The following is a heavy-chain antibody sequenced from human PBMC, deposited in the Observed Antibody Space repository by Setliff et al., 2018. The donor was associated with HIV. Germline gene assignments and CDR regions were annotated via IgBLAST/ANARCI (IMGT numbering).Heavy chain of an antibody. V-gene: IGHV3-73*01. CDR1: GFTFSGSP. CDR3: TRPQYIYDNSGSDN. D-gene: IGHD3-22*01. CDR2: IKTEAEGYAT. Sequence: GSLRLSCGASGFTFSGSPMHWVRQASGKGLEWVGRIKTEAEGYATAYAASVKGRFTISRDDSKNTAYLQMNSLKTEDTAIYYCTRPQYIYDNSGSDNWGQGALVTGSS. J-gene: IGHJ4*02.